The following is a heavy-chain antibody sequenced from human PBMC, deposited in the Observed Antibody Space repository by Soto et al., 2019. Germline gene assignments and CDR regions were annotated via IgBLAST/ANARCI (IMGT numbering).Heavy chain of an antibody. CDR2: IKSKTDGGTT. V-gene: IGHV3-15*01. Sequence: GGSLRLSCAASGFTFSNAWMSWVRQAPGKGLEWVGRIKSKTDGGTTDYAAPVKGRFAISRDDSKNTLYLQMNSLKTEDTAVYYCTTYDFWSGYYRPPGYGMDVWGQGTTVTVSS. CDR3: TTYDFWSGYYRPPGYGMDV. J-gene: IGHJ6*02. D-gene: IGHD3-3*01. CDR1: GFTFSNAW.